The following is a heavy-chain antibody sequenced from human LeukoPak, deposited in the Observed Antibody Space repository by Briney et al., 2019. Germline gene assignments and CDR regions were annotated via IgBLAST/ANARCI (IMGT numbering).Heavy chain of an antibody. CDR3: TTWNYDILTGYSI. CDR2: IKSKTHGGTT. V-gene: IGHV3-15*01. J-gene: IGHJ4*02. D-gene: IGHD3-9*01. Sequence: GGSLRLSCAASGFSFKDVWMSWVRQAPGKGLEWVGRIKSKTHGGTTDYAAAVKGRFTISRDDSKSTLYLQMNSLKTEDTALYYCTTWNYDILTGYSIWGQGTLVTVSS. CDR1: GFSFKDVW.